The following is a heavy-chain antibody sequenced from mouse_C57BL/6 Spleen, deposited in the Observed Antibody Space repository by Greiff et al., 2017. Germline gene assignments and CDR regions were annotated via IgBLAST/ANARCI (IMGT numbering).Heavy chain of an antibody. CDR3: ASDGDDYDDYYAMDY. J-gene: IGHJ4*01. CDR2: IYPGDGDT. D-gene: IGHD2-4*01. CDR1: GYAFSSSW. V-gene: IGHV1-82*01. Sequence: QVQLQQSGPELVKPGASVQISCKASGYAFSSSWMNWVKQRPGKGLEWIGRIYPGDGDTNYNGKFKGKATLTADKSSSTAYMQLSSLTSEDSAVYLCASDGDDYDDYYAMDYWGQGTSGTVSS.